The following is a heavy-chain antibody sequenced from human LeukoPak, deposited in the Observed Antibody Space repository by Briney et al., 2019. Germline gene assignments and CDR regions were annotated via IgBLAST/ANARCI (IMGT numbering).Heavy chain of an antibody. CDR1: GYTLTGYY. V-gene: IGHV1-2*02. D-gene: IGHD6-19*01. J-gene: IGHJ4*02. Sequence: ASVKVSCKASGYTLTGYYLHWVRQAPGQGLEWVGWINPNTGATHSAQKFQGRITMTRDSSISTAYMDLSRLRSDDTAVYYCARDRVGSGWPRPYYFEVWGQGTLVTVSS. CDR3: ARDRVGSGWPRPYYFEV. CDR2: INPNTGAT.